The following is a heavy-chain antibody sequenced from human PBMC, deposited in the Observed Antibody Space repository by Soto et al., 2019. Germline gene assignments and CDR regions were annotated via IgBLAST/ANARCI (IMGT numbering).Heavy chain of an antibody. CDR3: VRETGNRLLFEP. CDR1: GVSISGGDYY. J-gene: IGHJ5*02. D-gene: IGHD1-1*01. CDR2: IYYSGST. Sequence: SETLSLTCTFSGVSISGGDYYWTWIRQPPGKGLEWIGYIYYSGSTYYNPSFKSRLTMSVDRSKNQFSLKLNSVTAADTAVYYCVRETGNRLLFEPWGQGALVTVSS. V-gene: IGHV4-30-4*01.